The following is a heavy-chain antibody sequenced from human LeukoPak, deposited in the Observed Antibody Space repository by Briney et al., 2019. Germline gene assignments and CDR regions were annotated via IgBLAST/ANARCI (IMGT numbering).Heavy chain of an antibody. V-gene: IGHV4-39*01. Sequence: PSETLSLTCTVSGGSISSSSYYWGWIRQPPGKGLEWIGSIYYSGSTYYNPSLKSRVTISVDTSKNQFSLKLSSVTAADTAVYYCACGQQWLPTHYDYWGQETLDTVSS. CDR2: IYYSGST. CDR1: GGSISSSSYY. CDR3: ACGQQWLPTHYDY. D-gene: IGHD6-19*01. J-gene: IGHJ4*02.